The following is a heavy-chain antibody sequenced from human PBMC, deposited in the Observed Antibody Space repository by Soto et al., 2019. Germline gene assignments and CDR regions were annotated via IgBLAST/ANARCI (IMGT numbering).Heavy chain of an antibody. J-gene: IGHJ5*02. V-gene: IGHV4-30-2*01. CDR1: GGSISSGGYS. Sequence: PSETLSLTCAVSGGSISSGGYSWSWIRQPPGKGLEWIGYIYHSGSTYYNPSLKSRVTISVDRSKNQFSLKLSSVTAADTAVYYCARRRSDSNWFGPWGQGTLVTVS. CDR3: ARRRSDSNWFGP. D-gene: IGHD1-26*01. CDR2: IYHSGST.